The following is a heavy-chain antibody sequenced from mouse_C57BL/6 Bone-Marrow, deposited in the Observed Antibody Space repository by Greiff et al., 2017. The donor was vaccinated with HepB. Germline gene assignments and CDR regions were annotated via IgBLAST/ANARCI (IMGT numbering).Heavy chain of an antibody. CDR3: ARPHYYGSSLYYFDY. J-gene: IGHJ2*01. Sequence: QVQLQQSDAELVKPGASVKISCKVSGYTFTDHTIHWMKQRPEQGLEWIGYIYPRDGSTKYNEKFKGKATLTADKSSSTAYMQLNSLTSEDSAVYFCARPHYYGSSLYYFDYWGQGTTLTVSS. V-gene: IGHV1-78*01. CDR2: IYPRDGST. D-gene: IGHD1-1*01. CDR1: GYTFTDHT.